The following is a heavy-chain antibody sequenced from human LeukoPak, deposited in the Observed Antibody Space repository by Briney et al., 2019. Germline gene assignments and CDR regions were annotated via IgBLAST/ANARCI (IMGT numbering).Heavy chain of an antibody. CDR1: GGSISNYY. V-gene: IGHV4-59*01. D-gene: IGHD4-17*01. CDR2: IYYSGST. J-gene: IGHJ4*02. CDR3: ARTYGDYFDY. Sequence: PSETLSLTCSVSGGSISNYYWSWIRQPPGKGLEWIGYIYYSGSTNYNPSLKSRVTISVDTSKNQFSLKLSSVTAADTAVYYCARTYGDYFDYWGQGTLVTVSS.